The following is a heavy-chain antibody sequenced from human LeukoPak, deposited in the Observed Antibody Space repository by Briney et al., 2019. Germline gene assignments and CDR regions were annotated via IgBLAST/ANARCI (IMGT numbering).Heavy chain of an antibody. Sequence: GGSLRLSCAASGFTFSSYSMNWVRQAPGKGLEWVSYISSSSSTIYYADSVKGRFTISRDNAKNSLYLQMNSLRAEDTAVYYCARDVPLYCGGDCTPGGDDAFDIWGQGTMVTVSS. D-gene: IGHD2-21*02. J-gene: IGHJ3*02. CDR1: GFTFSSYS. CDR2: ISSSSSTI. CDR3: ARDVPLYCGGDCTPGGDDAFDI. V-gene: IGHV3-48*04.